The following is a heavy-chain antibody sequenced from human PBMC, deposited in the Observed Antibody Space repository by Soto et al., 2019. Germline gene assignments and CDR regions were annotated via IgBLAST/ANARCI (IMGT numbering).Heavy chain of an antibody. CDR2: IKQDGRKK. Sequence: GGSLRLSCAASGFPFSDYWMTWVRQAPGKGLEWVANIKQDGRKKNYVDSVKGRFTISRDNAKNSVFLQMNSLRVEDTAVYYCVRDWSSEGDYWGQGTLVTVSS. CDR3: VRDWSSEGDY. D-gene: IGHD3-3*01. CDR1: GFPFSDYW. V-gene: IGHV3-7*05. J-gene: IGHJ4*02.